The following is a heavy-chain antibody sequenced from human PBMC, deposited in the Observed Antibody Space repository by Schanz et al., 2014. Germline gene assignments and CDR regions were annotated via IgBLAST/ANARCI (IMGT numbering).Heavy chain of an antibody. Sequence: EVQLLESGGGLVQPGGSLRLSCEASGFSFGNYGMSWVRQAPGKGLEWVSSISTSGTYMYIADSLKGRLTISRDDAKKSMYLQMNNLRAEDTAVYYCVRDSFFAFDYWGQGTLVTVSS. CDR2: ISTSGTYM. CDR3: VRDSFFAFDY. CDR1: GFSFGNYG. J-gene: IGHJ4*02. V-gene: IGHV3-21*02. D-gene: IGHD3-3*01.